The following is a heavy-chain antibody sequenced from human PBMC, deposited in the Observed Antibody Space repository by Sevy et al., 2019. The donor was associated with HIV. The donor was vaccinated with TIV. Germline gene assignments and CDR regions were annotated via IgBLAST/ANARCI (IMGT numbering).Heavy chain of an antibody. V-gene: IGHV1-2*06. Sequence: ASVKVSCKASGYTFTGYYMHWVRQAPGQGLEWMGRINPNSGGTNYAQKFQGRVTMTRDTSISTAYMELSRLRSDDTAVYYCAGWGRGGSGGPGIAVAGTTKYDYWGQGTLVTVSS. CDR3: AGWGRGGSGGPGIAVAGTTKYDY. J-gene: IGHJ4*02. CDR2: INPNSGGT. CDR1: GYTFTGYY. D-gene: IGHD6-19*01.